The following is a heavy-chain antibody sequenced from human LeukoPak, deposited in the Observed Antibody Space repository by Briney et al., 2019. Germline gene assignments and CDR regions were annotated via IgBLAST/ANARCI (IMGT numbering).Heavy chain of an antibody. CDR2: ISGSGTIT. J-gene: IGHJ4*02. CDR3: ARVGTSSNGY. D-gene: IGHD6-13*01. Sequence: PGGSLRLSCAASGFTFSNYAMSWVRQAPGKGLEWVSAISGSGTITYYADSVKGRFTISRDNAKNSLYLQMNSLRAEDTAVYYCARVGTSSNGYWGQGTLVTVSS. CDR1: GFTFSNYA. V-gene: IGHV3-23*01.